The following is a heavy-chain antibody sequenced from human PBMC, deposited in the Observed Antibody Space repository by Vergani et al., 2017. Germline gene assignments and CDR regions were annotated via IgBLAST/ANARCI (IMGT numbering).Heavy chain of an antibody. CDR2: ISSSDSRT. V-gene: IGHV3-23*01. CDR3: AGPTYYYGSEIDY. D-gene: IGHD3-10*01. J-gene: IGHJ4*02. CDR1: GFNFRSYH. Sequence: EVQLLESGGGLVQPGGSLRLSCAASGFNFRSYHMSWVRQAPGKGLEWVSSISSSDSRTYYADSVRGRVTISRDNSKNTLYLQMNSLRAEDTAVYYCAGPTYYYGSEIDYWGQGTLVTVSS.